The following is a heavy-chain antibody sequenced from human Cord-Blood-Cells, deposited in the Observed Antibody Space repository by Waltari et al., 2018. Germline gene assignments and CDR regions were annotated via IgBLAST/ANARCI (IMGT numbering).Heavy chain of an antibody. Sequence: QVQLVQSGAAVKKPGASVKVSCKASGYTFTSYYMHWLRQAPGQGLEWMGIINPSGGSTSYAQKFQGRVTMTRDTSTSTVYMELSSLRSEDTAVYYCAREENWNYLYYYFDYWGQGTLVTVSS. CDR1: GYTFTSYY. D-gene: IGHD1-7*01. CDR3: AREENWNYLYYYFDY. CDR2: INPSGGST. J-gene: IGHJ4*02. V-gene: IGHV1-46*01.